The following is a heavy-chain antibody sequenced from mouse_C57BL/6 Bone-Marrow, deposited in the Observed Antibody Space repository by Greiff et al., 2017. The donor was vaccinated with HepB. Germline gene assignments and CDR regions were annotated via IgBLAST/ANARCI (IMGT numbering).Heavy chain of an antibody. CDR3: AREERGGSSPYYYAIDY. V-gene: IGHV5-16*01. D-gene: IGHD1-1*01. CDR1: GFTFSDYY. CDR2: INYDGSST. Sequence: EVQVVESEGGLVQPGSSMKLSCTASGFTFSDYYMAWVRQVPEKGLEWVANINYDGSSTYYLDSLKSRFIISRDNAKNILYLQMSSLKSEDTATYYCAREERGGSSPYYYAIDYWGQGTSVTVSS. J-gene: IGHJ4*01.